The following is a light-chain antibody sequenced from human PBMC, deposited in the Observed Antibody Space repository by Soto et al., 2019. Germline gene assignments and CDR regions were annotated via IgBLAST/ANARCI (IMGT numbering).Light chain of an antibody. V-gene: IGLV2-14*01. CDR1: TSDIGGYNY. Sequence: QSALTQPASVSGSPGQSITISCTGTTSDIGGYNYVSWYQQHPGKAPKLMIYDVSNRPSGVSDRFSGSKSGNTASLTISGLHAEDEADYYCSSFTGTNTYVVLGGGTKVTRP. CDR2: DVS. J-gene: IGLJ2*01. CDR3: SSFTGTNTYVV.